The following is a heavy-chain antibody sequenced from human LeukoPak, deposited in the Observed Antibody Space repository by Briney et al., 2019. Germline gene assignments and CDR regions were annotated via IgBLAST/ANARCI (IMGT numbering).Heavy chain of an antibody. CDR3: ARQRSTRVEEFDY. D-gene: IGHD1-1*01. Sequence: GGSLRLSCAASGFTFSSYEMNWVRQAPGKGLEWVSYISSSGSTIYYADSVKGRFTISRDNAKNSLYLQMNRLRAEDTAVYYCARQRSTRVEEFDYWGQGTLVTVSS. J-gene: IGHJ4*02. CDR2: ISSSGSTI. V-gene: IGHV3-48*03. CDR1: GFTFSSYE.